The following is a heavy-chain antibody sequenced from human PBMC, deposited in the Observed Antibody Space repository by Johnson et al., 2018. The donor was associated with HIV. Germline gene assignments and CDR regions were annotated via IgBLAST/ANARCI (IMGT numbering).Heavy chain of an antibody. D-gene: IGHD6-6*01. CDR2: ISGSGGNT. J-gene: IGHJ3*02. V-gene: IGHV3-23*04. CDR1: GFSITDNY. Sequence: VQLVESGGGLVKPGGSLRLSCEASGFSITDNYMSWVRQAPGKGLEWVSAISGSGGNTYYADSVKGRFTVSRDNSKNTLYLQMNSLRPEDTAVYYCARDLVATSSSLAFDMWGQGTMVTVSS. CDR3: ARDLVATSSSLAFDM.